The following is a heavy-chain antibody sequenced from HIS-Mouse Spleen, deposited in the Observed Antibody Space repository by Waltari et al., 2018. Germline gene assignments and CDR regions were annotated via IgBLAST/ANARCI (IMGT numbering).Heavy chain of an antibody. D-gene: IGHD6-19*01. CDR3: ARIAEGYSSGWYAFDY. Sequence: QVTLRESGPALVKPTQTLTLTCTFSGFSLSTSGMCVSCIRQPPGKDLEWLARIDWDDDKYYSTSLKTRLTISKDTSKNQVVLTMTNMDPVDTATYYCARIAEGYSSGWYAFDYWGQGTLVTVSS. CDR1: GFSLSTSGMC. CDR2: IDWDDDK. V-gene: IGHV2-70*15. J-gene: IGHJ4*02.